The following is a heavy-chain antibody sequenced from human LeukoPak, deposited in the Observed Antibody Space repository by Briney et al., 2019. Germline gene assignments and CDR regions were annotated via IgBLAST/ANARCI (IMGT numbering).Heavy chain of an antibody. CDR1: GGSINSYY. Sequence: SETLSLTCTVSGGSINSYYWSWIRQPPGKGLECIGYIHYTGSTDYNPSLKSRVTISVDTSKNQFSLKLSSVTAADTAIYYCARGGYYGSGNDFRFDPWGQGTLVTVSS. J-gene: IGHJ5*02. CDR3: ARGGYYGSGNDFRFDP. D-gene: IGHD3-10*01. V-gene: IGHV4-59*01. CDR2: IHYTGST.